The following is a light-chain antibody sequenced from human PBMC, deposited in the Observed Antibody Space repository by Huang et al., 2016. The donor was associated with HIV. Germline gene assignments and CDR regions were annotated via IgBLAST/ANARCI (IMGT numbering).Light chain of an antibody. CDR1: QSITNY. CDR2: DAS. V-gene: IGKV3-11*01. J-gene: IGKJ4*01. CDR3: QQRRNWLT. Sequence: EIVLTQSPGTLSLSPGERATLSCRASQSITNYLAWYKHKPGQAPRLLIYDASTRATGIPGRFSGSGSGTDFTLTSSSLEPEDFAVYYCQQRRNWLTFGGGTKVEIK.